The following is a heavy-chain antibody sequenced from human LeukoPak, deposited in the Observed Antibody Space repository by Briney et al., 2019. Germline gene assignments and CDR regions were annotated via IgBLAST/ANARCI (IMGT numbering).Heavy chain of an antibody. V-gene: IGHV4-39*01. CDR1: GGSISSSSYY. D-gene: IGHD3-10*01. CDR3: ARHKMVRGIGYYYYMDV. CDR2: IYYNGST. J-gene: IGHJ6*03. Sequence: SETLSLTCTVSGGSISSSSYYWGWIRQPPGKGLQWIGSIYYNGSTYYNPSLKSRVIISIDTSKNQFSLKLSSVTAADTAVFYCARHKMVRGIGYYYYMDVWGKGTTVTISS.